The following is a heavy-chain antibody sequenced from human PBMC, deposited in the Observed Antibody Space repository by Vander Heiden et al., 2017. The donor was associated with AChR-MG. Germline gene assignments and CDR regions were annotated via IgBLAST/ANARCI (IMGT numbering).Heavy chain of an antibody. Sequence: RKALGMGLDMVAVAACDGGITYYADSVKGRFTVSSDNSMYTLFLQMNSLRVDDTAVYYCARPYHDFWSGYSKWGPGTLVIVSS. CDR2: AACDGGIT. CDR3: ARPYHDFWSGYSK. D-gene: IGHD3-3*01. J-gene: IGHJ4*02. V-gene: IGHV3-30*04.